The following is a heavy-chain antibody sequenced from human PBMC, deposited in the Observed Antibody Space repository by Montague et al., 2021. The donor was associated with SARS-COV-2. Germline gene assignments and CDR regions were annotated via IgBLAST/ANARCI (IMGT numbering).Heavy chain of an antibody. J-gene: IGHJ4*02. CDR2: IYYSGST. CDR3: ASPGGYCTGGSCYYVY. D-gene: IGHD2-15*01. CDR1: GGSISTYY. V-gene: IGHV4-59*01. Sequence: SETLSLTCSVSGGSISTYYWSWIRQPPGKGLEWIGYIYYSGSTNYNPSLKSRVTISIDTSKNQFSLELSSVTAADMAVYYCASPGGYCTGGSCYYVYWGQGTLVTGSP.